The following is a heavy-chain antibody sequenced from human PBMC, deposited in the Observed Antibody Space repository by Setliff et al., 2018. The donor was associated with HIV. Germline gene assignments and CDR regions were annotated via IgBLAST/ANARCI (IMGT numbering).Heavy chain of an antibody. Sequence: TLSLTCTVSGASISSSSYFWGWIRQPPGKGLEWIGSIYYSGSTYYNPSLKSRVTISVDTSKNQFSLKLSSVTAADTAVYYCARRQQLWLLYAFDIWGQGTMVT. CDR2: IYYSGST. D-gene: IGHD5-18*01. V-gene: IGHV4-39*01. CDR1: GASISSSSYF. CDR3: ARRQQLWLLYAFDI. J-gene: IGHJ3*02.